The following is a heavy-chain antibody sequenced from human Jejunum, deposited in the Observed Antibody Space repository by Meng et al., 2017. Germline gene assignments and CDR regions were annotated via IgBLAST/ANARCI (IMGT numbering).Heavy chain of an antibody. CDR1: GFTFSTYS. V-gene: IGHV3-23*01. J-gene: IGHJ4*01. Sequence: GESLKISCAASGFTFSTYSMSWVRQAPGKGLEWVSSMTTGTTYYAESVKGRFTISRDNSKSTLYLQMNSLRVEDTAVYYCAKDKKPDGLWPFDYWGQGTQVTVAS. D-gene: IGHD4-17*01. CDR3: AKDKKPDGLWPFDY. CDR2: MTTGTT.